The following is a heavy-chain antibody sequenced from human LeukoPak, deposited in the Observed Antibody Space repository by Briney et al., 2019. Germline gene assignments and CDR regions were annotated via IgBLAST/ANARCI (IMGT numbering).Heavy chain of an antibody. CDR3: TRDGSGWSNY. V-gene: IGHV3-7*01. Sequence: PGGSLRLSCVASGFTFSNYWMGWVRQTPGKGLEWVANIKEDGSEKFYVYSVKGRFTISRDNAKNSLYLQMNSLRVEDTALYYCTRDGSGWSNYWGQGTPVTASS. CDR2: IKEDGSEK. D-gene: IGHD6-19*01. CDR1: GFTFSNYW. J-gene: IGHJ4*02.